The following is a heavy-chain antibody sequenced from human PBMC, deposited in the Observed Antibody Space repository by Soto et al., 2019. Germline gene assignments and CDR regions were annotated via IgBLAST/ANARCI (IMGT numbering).Heavy chain of an antibody. CDR2: IKSKTDGGTT. Sequence: GGSLRLSCAASGFTFSNAWMNWVRQAPGKGLEWVGRIKSKTDGGTTDYAAPVKGRFTISRDDSKNTLYLQMNSLKTEDTAVYYCTTDPYSSGWYQGTYYYYGMDVWGQGTTVTVSS. CDR1: GFTFSNAW. V-gene: IGHV3-15*07. J-gene: IGHJ6*02. CDR3: TTDPYSSGWYQGTYYYYGMDV. D-gene: IGHD6-19*01.